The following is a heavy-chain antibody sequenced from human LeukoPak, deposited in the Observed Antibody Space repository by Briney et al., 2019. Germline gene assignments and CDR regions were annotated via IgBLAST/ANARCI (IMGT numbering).Heavy chain of an antibody. D-gene: IGHD3-22*01. CDR3: ARRMGRYYYDSSGYYYGPKRDDAFDI. CDR1: GVSISSSNSY. CDR2: IYYSGNT. J-gene: IGHJ3*02. V-gene: IGHV4-39*01. Sequence: SETLSLTCTVSGVSISSSNSYWGWIRQPPGKGLEWIGSIYYSGNTYYNASLKSQVSISIDTSKNQFSLRLTSVTAADTAVYYCARRMGRYYYDSSGYYYGPKRDDAFDIWGQGTMVTVSS.